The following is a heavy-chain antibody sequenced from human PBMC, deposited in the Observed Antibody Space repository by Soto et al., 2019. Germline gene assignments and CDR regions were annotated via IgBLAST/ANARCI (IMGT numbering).Heavy chain of an antibody. V-gene: IGHV3-30*03. CDR3: ARVTPGNNLYYFSGLDV. CDR1: GFIFSEYG. CDR2: IYYDGSNE. J-gene: IGHJ6*02. D-gene: IGHD1-1*01. Sequence: QVQLVESGGAVVQPGRSLRLSCGASGFIFSEYGMHWVRQAPGKGLEWVAVIYYDGSNEHYSESVRGRFTISRDNSKNMLYLEMNTLRPEDTAVYYCARVTPGNNLYYFSGLDVWGQGTSVIVSS.